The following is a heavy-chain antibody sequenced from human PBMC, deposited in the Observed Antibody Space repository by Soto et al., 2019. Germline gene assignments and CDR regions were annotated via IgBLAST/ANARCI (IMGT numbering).Heavy chain of an antibody. Sequence: GGSLRLSCAASGFTFSSYEMNWVRQAPGKGLEWVSSISRSGGVTYYADSVKGRFTVSRDNAKNSLYLQMNSLRAEDTAVYYCGLKVEGSCCSSSFDPWGQGTLVTVSS. D-gene: IGHD2-15*01. J-gene: IGHJ5*02. CDR3: GLKVEGSCCSSSFDP. CDR1: GFTFSSYE. CDR2: ISRSGGVT. V-gene: IGHV3-48*03.